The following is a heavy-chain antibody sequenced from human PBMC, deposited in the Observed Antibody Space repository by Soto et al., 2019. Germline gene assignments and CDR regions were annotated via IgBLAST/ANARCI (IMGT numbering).Heavy chain of an antibody. D-gene: IGHD2-2*01. Sequence: QVQLVESGGGVVQPGRSLRLSCAASGFTFSSYGMHWVRQAPGKGLEWVAVISYDGSNKYYADSVKGRFTISRDNSKNTLYLQMNSLRAEETAVYYCAYAVTFDYWGQGTLVTVSS. J-gene: IGHJ4*02. CDR3: AYAVTFDY. CDR1: GFTFSSYG. V-gene: IGHV3-30*03. CDR2: ISYDGSNK.